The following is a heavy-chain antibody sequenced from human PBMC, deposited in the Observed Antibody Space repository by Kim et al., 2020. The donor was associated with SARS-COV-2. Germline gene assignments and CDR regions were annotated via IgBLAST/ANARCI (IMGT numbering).Heavy chain of an antibody. CDR3: AREIPYTYSSSWYRVHDRNCYYGMDV. CDR1: GGSISSYY. V-gene: IGHV4-59*01. J-gene: IGHJ6*04. Sequence: SETLSLTCTVSGGSISSYYWSWIRQPPGKGLEWIGYIYYSGSTNYNPSLKSRVTISVDTSKNQFSLKLSSVTAADTAVSYCAREIPYTYSSSWYRVHDRNCYYGMDVWGKGTTVTVSS. CDR2: IYYSGST. D-gene: IGHD6-13*01.